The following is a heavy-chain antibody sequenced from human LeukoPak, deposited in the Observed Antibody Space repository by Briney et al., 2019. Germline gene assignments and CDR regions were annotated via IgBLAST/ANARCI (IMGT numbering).Heavy chain of an antibody. Sequence: ASVKVSCKASGYTFTGYYMHWVRQAPGQGLEWMGWINPNSGGTNYAQKLQGRVTMTTDTSTSTASMELRSLRSDDTAVYYCAREEYYYDSRGYPLFDYWGQGTLVTVSS. CDR1: GYTFTGYY. CDR2: INPNSGGT. CDR3: AREEYYYDSRGYPLFDY. V-gene: IGHV1-2*02. D-gene: IGHD3-22*01. J-gene: IGHJ4*02.